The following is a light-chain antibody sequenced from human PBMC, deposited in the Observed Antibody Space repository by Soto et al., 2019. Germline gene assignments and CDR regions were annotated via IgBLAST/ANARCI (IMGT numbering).Light chain of an antibody. J-gene: IGKJ4*01. CDR3: QQYYIYPPT. CDR1: QSIGTY. CDR2: AAS. Sequence: AIRMTQSPSSFSASTRDRVTITCRASQSIGTYLAWYQQIPGRAPKLLIFAASTLQRGVPSRFSGSGSGTDFTLTISCLQSEDCATYYCQQYYIYPPTFGGGTKVEIK. V-gene: IGKV1-8*01.